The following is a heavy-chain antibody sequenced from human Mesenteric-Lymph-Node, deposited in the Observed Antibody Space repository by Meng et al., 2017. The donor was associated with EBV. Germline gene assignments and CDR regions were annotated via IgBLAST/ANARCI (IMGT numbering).Heavy chain of an antibody. CDR2: IYHSGST. V-gene: IGHV4-4*02. Sequence: GRGLGKVLGSLSLTWAVSGGSISSSNWWSWVRQPPGKGLEWIVEIYHSGSTNYNPSLKSRVTISVDKSKNQFSLKLSSVTAADTAVYYCASHRYCSSTSCSWFDPWGQGTLVTVSS. D-gene: IGHD2-2*01. J-gene: IGHJ5*02. CDR1: GGSISSSNW. CDR3: ASHRYCSSTSCSWFDP.